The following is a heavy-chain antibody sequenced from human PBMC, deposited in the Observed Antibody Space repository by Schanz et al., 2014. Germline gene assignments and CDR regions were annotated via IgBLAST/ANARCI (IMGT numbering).Heavy chain of an antibody. V-gene: IGHV3-23*01. CDR1: GFSFSIYS. CDR3: GRYAIRGFAEVVTLEY. Sequence: SGFSFSIYSINWFLQAPGKGLEWVSVISSSGASTYYAYSVKGLFTISRDNSNKTVDMQMKRMRAVDAALKDGGRYAIRGFAEVVTLEYWGQGVLXNVSP. D-gene: IGHD3-10*01. CDR2: ISSSGAST. J-gene: IGHJ4*02.